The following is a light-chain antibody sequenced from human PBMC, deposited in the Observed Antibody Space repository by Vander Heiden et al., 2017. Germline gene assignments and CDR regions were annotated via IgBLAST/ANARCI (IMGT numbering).Light chain of an antibody. CDR2: WAS. Sequence: DITLTQSPLSLAVSLGERATINCKSSQSVLSSSNNKNYLAWYQQKPGQPPKLLIYWASTRESGVPDRFSGSGSGTDFTLTISSLQAEDVAVYYCQQYYSRFRRFGQGTKVEFK. V-gene: IGKV4-1*01. CDR3: QQYYSRFRR. CDR1: QSVLSSSNNKNY. J-gene: IGKJ1*01.